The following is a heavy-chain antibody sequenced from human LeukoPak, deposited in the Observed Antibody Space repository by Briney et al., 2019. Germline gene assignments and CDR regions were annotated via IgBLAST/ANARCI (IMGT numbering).Heavy chain of an antibody. CDR2: IYYSGST. D-gene: IGHD3-22*01. J-gene: IGHJ6*02. V-gene: IGHV4-31*03. Sequence: SQTLCLTCTVSGGSISSGGYYWSWIRQHPGKGLEWIGYIYYSGSTYYNPSLKSRVTISVDTSKNQFSLKLSSVTAADTAVYYCARGVTYYDSSGQSYYYYGMDVWGQGTTVTVSS. CDR3: ARGVTYYDSSGQSYYYYGMDV. CDR1: GGSISSGGYY.